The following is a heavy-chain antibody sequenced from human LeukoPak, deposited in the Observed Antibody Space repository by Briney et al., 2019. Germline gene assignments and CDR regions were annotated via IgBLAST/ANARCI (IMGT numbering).Heavy chain of an antibody. Sequence: PSETLSLTCTVSGGSVSSSSHYWGWIRQPPGKGLEWIGCIHYSGSTHYNPSLQSRLTISVDTSKSQFSLELNSVTAADTAVYYCARLSVGLPADYWGQGTLVTVSS. CDR2: IHYSGST. CDR1: GGSVSSSSHY. D-gene: IGHD1-26*01. CDR3: ARLSVGLPADY. V-gene: IGHV4-39*01. J-gene: IGHJ4*02.